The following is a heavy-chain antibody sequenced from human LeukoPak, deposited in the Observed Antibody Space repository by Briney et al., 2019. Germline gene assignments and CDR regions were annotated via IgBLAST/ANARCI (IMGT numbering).Heavy chain of an antibody. CDR1: GGTFSSYT. CDR3: AQLVGATGTDY. J-gene: IGHJ4*02. V-gene: IGHV1-69*02. D-gene: IGHD1-26*01. CDR2: IIPILGIA. Sequence: AXVKISCKASGGTFSSYTISWVRQAPGQGLEWMGRIIPILGIANYAQKFQGRVTITADKSTSTAYMELSSLRSEDTAVYYCAQLVGATGTDYWGQGTLVTVSS.